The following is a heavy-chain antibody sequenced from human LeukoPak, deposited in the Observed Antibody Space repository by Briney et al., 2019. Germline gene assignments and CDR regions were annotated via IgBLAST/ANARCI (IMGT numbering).Heavy chain of an antibody. D-gene: IGHD3-10*01. CDR2: IDPSDSYS. J-gene: IGHJ6*04. CDR3: ARTYPGGFYYYYGMDV. Sequence: GESLKISCEGSGYRFTSHWISWVRQMPGKGLEWMGRIDPSDSYSNYSPSFQGHVTISADKSISTAYLQWSSLKASDTAMYYCARTYPGGFYYYYGMDVWGKGTTVTVSS. V-gene: IGHV5-10-1*01. CDR1: GYRFTSHW.